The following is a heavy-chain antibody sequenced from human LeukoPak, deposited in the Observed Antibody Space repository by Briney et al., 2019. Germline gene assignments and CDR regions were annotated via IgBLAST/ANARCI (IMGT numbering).Heavy chain of an antibody. D-gene: IGHD2-2*01. V-gene: IGHV3-23*01. Sequence: PGGSLRLSCAASGFTFSSYAMSWVRQTPGKGLEWVSAISGSGGSTYYADSVKGRFTICRDNSKNTLYLQMNSLRAEDTAVYYCAKVGGGCSSTSCYFDYFDYWGQGTLVTVSS. CDR3: AKVGGGCSSTSCYFDYFDY. CDR1: GFTFSSYA. J-gene: IGHJ4*02. CDR2: ISGSGGST.